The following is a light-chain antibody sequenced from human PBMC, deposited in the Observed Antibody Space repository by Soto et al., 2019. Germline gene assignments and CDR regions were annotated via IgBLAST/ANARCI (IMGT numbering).Light chain of an antibody. Sequence: QSALTQPASVSGSPGQSITISCAGTTSDVAYYDLVSWYQQHPGRAPKPLIYEVDKRPSGISVRFSGSKSGATASLTISGLLPEDEAVYFCCTYAGHVPKFGGGTKLTVL. CDR2: EVD. CDR3: CTYAGHVPK. V-gene: IGLV2-23*02. CDR1: TSDVAYYDL. J-gene: IGLJ2*01.